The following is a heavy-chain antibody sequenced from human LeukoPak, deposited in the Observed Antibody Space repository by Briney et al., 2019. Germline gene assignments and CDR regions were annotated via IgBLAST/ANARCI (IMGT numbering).Heavy chain of an antibody. J-gene: IGHJ4*02. V-gene: IGHV1-18*01. Sequence: GASVKVSCKASGYTFTSYGISWVRQAPGQGLEWMGWISAYNGNTNYAQKLQGRVTMTTDTSTSTAYMELSSLRSEDTAVYYCAALGVTTPFDYWGQGTLVTVSS. D-gene: IGHD4-17*01. CDR2: ISAYNGNT. CDR3: AALGVTTPFDY. CDR1: GYTFTSYG.